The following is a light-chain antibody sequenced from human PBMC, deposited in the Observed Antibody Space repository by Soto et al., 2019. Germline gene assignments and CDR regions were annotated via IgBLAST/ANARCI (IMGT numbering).Light chain of an antibody. CDR1: QYVSSSH. V-gene: IGKV3-20*01. CDR3: QHYGSSWT. CDR2: GAS. J-gene: IGKJ1*01. Sequence: EIVLTQSPGTLSLSPGEGATLSCRASQYVSSSHLAWFQQKPGQAPRLLIFGASNRAAGIPDRFSGSGAGTDFTLTISRLEAEDFAIYYCQHYGSSWTFGQGTKVEIK.